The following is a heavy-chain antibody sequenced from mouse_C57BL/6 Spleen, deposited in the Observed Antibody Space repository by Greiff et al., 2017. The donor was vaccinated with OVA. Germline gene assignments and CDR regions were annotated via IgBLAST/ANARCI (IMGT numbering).Heavy chain of an antibody. CDR3: ARETVVGGYFDV. Sequence: VQLKESGPGMVKPSQSLSLTCTVTGYSITSGYDWHWIRHFPGNKLEWMGYISYSGSTNYNPSLKSRISITHDTSKNHFFLKLNSVTTEDTDTYDCARETVVGGYFDVGGRGTTVTVSS. J-gene: IGHJ1*03. V-gene: IGHV3-1*01. CDR1: GYSITSGYD. D-gene: IGHD1-1*01. CDR2: ISYSGST.